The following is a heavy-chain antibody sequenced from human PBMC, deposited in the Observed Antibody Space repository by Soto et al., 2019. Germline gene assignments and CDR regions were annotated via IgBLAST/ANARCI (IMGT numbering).Heavy chain of an antibody. CDR3: AKTTGEDCSSTSCYRANYYYGMDV. V-gene: IGHV1-3*01. CDR2: INAGNGNT. Sequence: ASVKVSCKASGYTFASYAMHWVRQAPGQRLEWMGWINAGNGNTKYSQKFQGRVTITRDTSASTAYMELSSLRSEDTAVYYCAKTTGEDCSSTSCYRANYYYGMDVWGQGTTVTVSS. J-gene: IGHJ6*02. CDR1: GYTFASYA. D-gene: IGHD2-2*02.